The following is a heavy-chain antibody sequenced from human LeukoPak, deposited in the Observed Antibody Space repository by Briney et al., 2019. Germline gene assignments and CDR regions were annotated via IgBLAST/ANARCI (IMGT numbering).Heavy chain of an antibody. V-gene: IGHV1-18*01. J-gene: IGHJ3*01. CDR3: ARGSLCGGSYYTPGKSCAFDF. CDR2: VSAYNGNT. D-gene: IGHD1-26*01. CDR1: GGTFSSYA. Sequence: ASVKVSCKASGGTFSSYAISWVRQAPGQGLEWMGWVSAYNGNTNYVQKVRDRVTMTTDTSTTTAYMELRSLRSDDTAVYYCARGSLCGGSYYTPGKSCAFDFWGQGTMVTVSS.